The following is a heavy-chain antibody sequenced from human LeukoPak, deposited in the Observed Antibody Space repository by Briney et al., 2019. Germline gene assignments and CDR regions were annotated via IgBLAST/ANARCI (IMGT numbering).Heavy chain of an antibody. J-gene: IGHJ4*02. CDR1: GYTFTRYG. V-gene: IGHV1-18*01. CDR2: ISVYNGNT. CDR3: ARDYYDSSGYYAY. Sequence: ASVKVSCKASGYTFTRYGISWVRQAPGQGLEWMGGISVYNGNTNNAQTLQGRVTMTTDTSTTTAYMELRSLRSGDTAGYYCARDYYDSSGYYAYWGQGTLVTVSS. D-gene: IGHD3-22*01.